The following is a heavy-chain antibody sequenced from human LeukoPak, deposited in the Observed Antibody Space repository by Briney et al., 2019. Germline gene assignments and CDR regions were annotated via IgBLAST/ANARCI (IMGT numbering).Heavy chain of an antibody. V-gene: IGHV3-7*01. D-gene: IGHD5-12*01. J-gene: IGHJ4*02. CDR3: ATLVATTQFDY. CDR1: RFTLSTYW. CDR2: IKQDGSQE. Sequence: GGSLRLSCAASRFTLSTYWMSWVRQAPGKGLEWVAHIKQDGSQEYYVDSVKGRFTISRDSAKNSLYLQMNSLRAEDTAVYYCATLVATTQFDYWGQGTLVTVSS.